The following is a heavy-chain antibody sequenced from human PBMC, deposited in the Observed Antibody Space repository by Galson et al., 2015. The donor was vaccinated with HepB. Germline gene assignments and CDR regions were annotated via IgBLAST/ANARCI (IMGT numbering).Heavy chain of an antibody. Sequence: SLRLSCAASGFTFTSYAMSWVRQGPGRRPEWVSTITGSSGLTNYADSVKGRFTVSRDNSKNTLFLQMSSLRVEDTGVYYCARPRGDSFNMIRGLSWGQGILVTVS. CDR2: ITGSSGLT. J-gene: IGHJ5*02. CDR1: GFTFTSYA. D-gene: IGHD3-10*01. CDR3: ARPRGDSFNMIRGLS. V-gene: IGHV3-23*01.